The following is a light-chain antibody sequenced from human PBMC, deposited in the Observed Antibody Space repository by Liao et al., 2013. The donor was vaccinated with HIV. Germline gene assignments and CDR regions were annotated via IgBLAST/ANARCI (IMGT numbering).Light chain of an antibody. V-gene: IGLV3-1*01. CDR1: KLGDKY. Sequence: SYELTQPPSVSVSPGQTASITCSGDKLGDKYACWYQQKPGQSPVLVIYYDTDRPSGIPERFSASNSGNTATLTISRVEAGDEADYYCQVWDSSSDHPGVFGTGTKVTVL. CDR3: QVWDSSSDHPGV. CDR2: YDT. J-gene: IGLJ1*01.